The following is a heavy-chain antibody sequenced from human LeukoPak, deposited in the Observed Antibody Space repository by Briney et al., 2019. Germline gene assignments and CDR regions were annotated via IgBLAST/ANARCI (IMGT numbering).Heavy chain of an antibody. CDR3: TRTLGGAVAGNYFDY. V-gene: IGHV4-59*12. D-gene: IGHD6-19*01. CDR1: GGSFSSYY. CDR2: IYYIGYT. Sequence: SETLSLTCTVSGGSFSSYYWSWIRQPPGRGLEWIGYIYYIGYTNYNPSLKSRVTMSVDTSKRQFSLKLSSVTAADTAVYYCTRTLGGAVAGNYFDYWGQGTLVTVSS. J-gene: IGHJ4*02.